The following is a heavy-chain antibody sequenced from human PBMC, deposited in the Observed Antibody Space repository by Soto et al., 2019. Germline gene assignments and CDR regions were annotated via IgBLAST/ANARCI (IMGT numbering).Heavy chain of an antibody. CDR1: GGSFSGYY. V-gene: IGHV4-34*01. J-gene: IGHJ5*02. D-gene: IGHD2-15*01. CDR3: ARGRAARWFDP. Sequence: QVQLQQWGAGLLKPSETLSLTCAVYGGSFSGYYWSWIRQPPGKGLEWIGEINHSGSTNYNPSLKSRVTTSVDTPKTQFSLKLSSVTAADTAVYYCARGRAARWFDPWGQGTLVTVSS. CDR2: INHSGST.